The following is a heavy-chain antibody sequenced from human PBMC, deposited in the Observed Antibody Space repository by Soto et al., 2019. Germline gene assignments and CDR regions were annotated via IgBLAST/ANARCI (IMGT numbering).Heavy chain of an antibody. CDR3: ARDIVVVPAAMADAFDI. CDR1: GYTFTSYY. Sequence: ASVKGSCKASGYTFTSYYMHWVRQATRQGLEWMGIINPSGGSTSYAQKFQGRVTMTRDTSTSTVYMELSSLRSEDTAVYYCARDIVVVPAAMADAFDIWGQGTMVTVSS. D-gene: IGHD2-2*01. J-gene: IGHJ3*02. V-gene: IGHV1-46*03. CDR2: INPSGGST.